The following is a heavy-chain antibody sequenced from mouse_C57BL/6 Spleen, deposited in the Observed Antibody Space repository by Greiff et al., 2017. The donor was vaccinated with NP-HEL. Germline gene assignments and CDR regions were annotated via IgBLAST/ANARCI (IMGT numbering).Heavy chain of an antibody. Sequence: QVQLKQSGAELVRPGASVKLSCKASGYTFTDYYINWVKQRPGQGLEWIARIYPGSGNTYYNEKFKGKATLTAEKSSSTAYMQLSSLTSEDSAVYFCARAGNGGGFDYWGQGTTLTVSS. CDR1: GYTFTDYY. J-gene: IGHJ2*01. CDR3: ARAGNGGGFDY. CDR2: IYPGSGNT. V-gene: IGHV1-76*01.